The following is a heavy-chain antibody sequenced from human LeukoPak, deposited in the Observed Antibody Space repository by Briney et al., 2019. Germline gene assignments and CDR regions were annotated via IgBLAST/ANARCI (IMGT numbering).Heavy chain of an antibody. V-gene: IGHV1-18*01. CDR3: ARVSPGRIAVAGTSWFDP. CDR2: ISVYNGNT. Sequence: ASVKVSCKASGYTFSSYGINWVRQAPGQGLEWMGWISVYNGNTDYAQKIQGRVTMTTDTSTNTAYMELRSLRSDDTAVYYCARVSPGRIAVAGTSWFDPWGQGTLVTVSS. J-gene: IGHJ5*02. CDR1: GYTFSSYG. D-gene: IGHD6-19*01.